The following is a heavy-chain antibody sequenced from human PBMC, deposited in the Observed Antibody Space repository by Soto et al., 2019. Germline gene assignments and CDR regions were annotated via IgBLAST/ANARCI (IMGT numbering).Heavy chain of an antibody. D-gene: IGHD3-10*01. V-gene: IGHV1-3*01. CDR2: INGGSGNT. J-gene: IGHJ4*02. CDR1: GFTFTSYA. Sequence: KVSCKSSGFTFTSYAIHWLRQAPGQRPQWMGWINGGSGNTKYSQDFQGRVTFTRDTFATTAYLELSSLRSEDTAVYYCARVPPWGNSAGDYYIQHYDSWGQGTPVTVSS. CDR3: ARVPPWGNSAGDYYIQHYDS.